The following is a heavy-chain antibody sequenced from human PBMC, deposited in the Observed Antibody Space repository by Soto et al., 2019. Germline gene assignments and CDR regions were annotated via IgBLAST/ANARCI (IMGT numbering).Heavy chain of an antibody. Sequence: ASVKVSCKASGYTFTSYYMHWVRQAPGQGLEWMGIINPSGGSTSYARKFQGRVTMTRDTSTSTVYMELSSLRSEDTAVYYCAGGYCSSTSCQGVLDYWGQGTLVTVSS. J-gene: IGHJ4*02. CDR2: INPSGGST. V-gene: IGHV1-46*03. D-gene: IGHD2-2*01. CDR3: AGGYCSSTSCQGVLDY. CDR1: GYTFTSYY.